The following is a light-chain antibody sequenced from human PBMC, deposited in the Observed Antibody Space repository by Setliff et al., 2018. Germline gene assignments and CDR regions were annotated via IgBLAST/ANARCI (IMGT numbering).Light chain of an antibody. J-gene: IGLJ1*01. CDR2: DVS. V-gene: IGLV2-14*01. CDR3: SSYTITTAYV. CDR1: SSDVGGYDH. Sequence: QSALPQPASVPGSLGQSITISCTGTSSDVGGYDHVSWYQQHPGKAPKLMIYDVSQRPPGVSNRFSGSKSGNTASLTISGLQAEDEADYYCSSYTITTAYVLGTGTKGTVL.